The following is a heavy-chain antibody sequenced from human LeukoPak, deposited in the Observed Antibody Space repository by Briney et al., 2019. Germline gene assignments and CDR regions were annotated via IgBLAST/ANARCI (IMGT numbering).Heavy chain of an antibody. D-gene: IGHD3-22*01. Sequence: ASVKVSFKASGYTFTSYYMHWVRPAPAQGLEWMGIINPSGGSTSYAQKFQGRVTMTSDTSTSTVYMELSSLRSEDTAVYYCASTVAGGYSLYYFDYWGQGTLVTVSS. CDR2: INPSGGST. J-gene: IGHJ4*02. CDR3: ASTVAGGYSLYYFDY. V-gene: IGHV1-46*03. CDR1: GYTFTSYY.